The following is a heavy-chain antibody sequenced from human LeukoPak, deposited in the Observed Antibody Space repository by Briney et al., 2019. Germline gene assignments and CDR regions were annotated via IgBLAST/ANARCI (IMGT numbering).Heavy chain of an antibody. V-gene: IGHV3-9*01. Sequence: GGSLRLSCAASGFTFDDYAMHWVRQAPGKGLEWVSGVSWNSGSIAYADSVKGRFTISRDNAKNSLYLQMNSLRAEDTALYYCAKGGGLGPTTFFDYWGQGTLVTVSS. CDR3: AKGGGLGPTTFFDY. D-gene: IGHD5-12*01. CDR2: VSWNSGSI. J-gene: IGHJ4*02. CDR1: GFTFDDYA.